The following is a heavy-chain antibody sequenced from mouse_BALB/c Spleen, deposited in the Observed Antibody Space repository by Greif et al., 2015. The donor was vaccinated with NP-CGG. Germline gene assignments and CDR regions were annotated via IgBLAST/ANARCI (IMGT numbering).Heavy chain of an antibody. V-gene: IGHV1-4*01. CDR2: INPSSGYT. J-gene: IGHJ3*01. CDR3: ASDSSGYTTGAY. CDR1: GYTFTSYT. D-gene: IGHD3-2*01. Sequence: VQLQQSGAALARPGASVKMSCKASGYTFTSYTMHWVKQRPGQGLEWIGYINPSSGYTNYNQKFKDKATLTADKSSSTAYMQLSSLTSEDSAVYYCASDSSGYTTGAYWGQGTLVTVSA.